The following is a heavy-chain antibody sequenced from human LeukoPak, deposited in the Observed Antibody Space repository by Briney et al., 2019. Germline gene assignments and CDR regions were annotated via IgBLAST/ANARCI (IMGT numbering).Heavy chain of an antibody. V-gene: IGHV3-21*01. D-gene: IGHD3-22*01. Sequence: GGSLRFSCAASGFNFSGYSMNWVRQAPGTGLEWVSSISSSSSFRYYADSVKGRFTISRDNAKNSLYLQMNSLRAEDTAVYYCARESSGYFYWGQGTLVTVSS. CDR3: ARESSGYFY. CDR1: GFNFSGYS. J-gene: IGHJ4*02. CDR2: ISSSSSFR.